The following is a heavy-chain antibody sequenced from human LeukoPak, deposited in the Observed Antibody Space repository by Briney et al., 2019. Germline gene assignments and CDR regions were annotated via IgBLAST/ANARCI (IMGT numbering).Heavy chain of an antibody. Sequence: SETLSLTCTVSGGSISSTNYYWGWIRQPPGKGLEWIGSIYSSGSTYYNPSLKSRVTISLDTSNNQFSLNLTSVTAADTAVYYCARGGYSSSWYYFDYWGQGTLVTVSS. J-gene: IGHJ4*02. CDR2: IYSSGST. CDR3: ARGGYSSSWYYFDY. CDR1: GGSISSTNYY. V-gene: IGHV4-39*07. D-gene: IGHD6-13*01.